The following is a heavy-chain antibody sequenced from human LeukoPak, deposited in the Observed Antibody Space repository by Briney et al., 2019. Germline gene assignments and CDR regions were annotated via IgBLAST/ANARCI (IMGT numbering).Heavy chain of an antibody. CDR1: GYTFTSYG. J-gene: IGHJ4*02. D-gene: IGHD4-17*01. V-gene: IGHV1-18*01. CDR2: ISAYNGNT. CDR3: AREMFLGNYGDFHLTPFDY. Sequence: ASVNVSCKASGYTFTSYGISWVRQAPGQGLEWMGWISAYNGNTKYARKFQGRVTMTTDTSTSTAYMELRSLRSDDTAVYFCAREMFLGNYGDFHLTPFDYWGQGSLVTVSS.